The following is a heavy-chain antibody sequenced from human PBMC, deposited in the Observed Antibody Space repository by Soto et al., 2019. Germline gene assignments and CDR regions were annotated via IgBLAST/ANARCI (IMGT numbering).Heavy chain of an antibody. Sequence: QVQLVQSGAELRKPGSSVKVSCKASGGTFSDSTINWVRQAPGQRLEWMGGIIPIFDTANYAEKFQGRVTITADESTSTSFMEVSSLRSEDTDVYYCARNGTLTGYSYGMDVWGQGTMVTVSS. D-gene: IGHD1-1*01. V-gene: IGHV1-69*01. CDR3: ARNGTLTGYSYGMDV. J-gene: IGHJ6*02. CDR2: IIPIFDTA. CDR1: GGTFSDST.